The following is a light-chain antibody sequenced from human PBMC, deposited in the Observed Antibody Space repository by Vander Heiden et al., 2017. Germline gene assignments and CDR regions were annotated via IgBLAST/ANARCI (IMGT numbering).Light chain of an antibody. CDR1: QGMSNY. CDR2: AAS. J-gene: IGKJ4*01. Sequence: DIQMTQSPSSLSASVGDRVTITCRASQGMSNYLAWYQQKPGKVPKLLIYAASTLQSGVPSRFSGSGSGTDFTLTISSLQPEDVATYYCQKDNSAPVTFGGGTKVELK. V-gene: IGKV1-27*01. CDR3: QKDNSAPVT.